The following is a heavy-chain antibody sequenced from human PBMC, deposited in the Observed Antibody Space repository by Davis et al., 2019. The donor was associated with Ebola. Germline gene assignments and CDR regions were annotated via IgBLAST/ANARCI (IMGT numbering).Heavy chain of an antibody. CDR3: ARDRGVYIPLWYFDL. CDR1: GGTFSSYA. CDR2: IIPIFGTA. Sequence: SVKVSCKASGGTFSSYAISWVRQAPGQGLEWMGGIIPIFGTANYAQKFQGRVTITADKSTSTAYMELSSLRSEDTAVYYCARDRGVYIPLWYFDLWGRGTLVTVSS. D-gene: IGHD2-8*01. J-gene: IGHJ2*01. V-gene: IGHV1-69*06.